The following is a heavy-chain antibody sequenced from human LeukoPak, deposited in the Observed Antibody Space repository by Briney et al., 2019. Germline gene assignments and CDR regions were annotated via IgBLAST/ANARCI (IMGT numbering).Heavy chain of an antibody. CDR2: IRSKAYGGTT. J-gene: IGHJ4*02. V-gene: IGHV3-49*04. D-gene: IGHD4-17*01. Sequence: GLSLRLSCTASGFTFGDYAMSWVRQAPGKGLEWVGFIRSKAYGGTTEYAASVKGRFTISRDDSKSIAYLQMNSLKTEDTAVYYCTRGTLNYGDYDFLDYWGQGTLVTVSS. CDR3: TRGTLNYGDYDFLDY. CDR1: GFTFGDYA.